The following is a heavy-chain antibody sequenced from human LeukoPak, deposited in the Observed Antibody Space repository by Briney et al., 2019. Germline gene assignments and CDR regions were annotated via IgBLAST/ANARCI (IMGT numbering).Heavy chain of an antibody. CDR3: TKDFGAATGC. Sequence: PGGSLRLSCAASGFIFSNYCMHWVRQAPGKGLVWVSRICSDGSKTDYADSVKGGFTISRDNAKNTLSLQMNSLRAEDTAVYYCTKDFGAATGCWGQGTLVSVSS. CDR1: GFIFSNYC. D-gene: IGHD3-3*01. J-gene: IGHJ4*02. V-gene: IGHV3-74*01. CDR2: ICSDGSKT.